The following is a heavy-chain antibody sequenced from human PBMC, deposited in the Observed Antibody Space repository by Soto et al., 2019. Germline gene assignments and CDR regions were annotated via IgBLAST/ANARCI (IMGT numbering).Heavy chain of an antibody. CDR1: GGSFSGYY. CDR2: INHSGST. J-gene: IGHJ6*02. CDR3: ARGPAGNYYYYGMTS. Sequence: SETLSLTCAVYGGSFSGYYWSWIRQPPGKGLEWIGEINHSGSTNYNPSLKSRVTISVDTSKNQFSLKLSSVTAADTAVYYCARGPAGNYYYYGMTSGAKGPRSPSP. V-gene: IGHV4-34*01.